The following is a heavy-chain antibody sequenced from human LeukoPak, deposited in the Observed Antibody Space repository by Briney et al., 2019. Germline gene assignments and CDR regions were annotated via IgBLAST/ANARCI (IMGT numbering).Heavy chain of an antibody. CDR3: ARLAENNWEDDY. J-gene: IGHJ4*02. CDR2: INPNSGGT. CDR1: GYTFTGYY. V-gene: IGHV1-2*04. D-gene: IGHD1-20*01. Sequence: EASVTVSCTASGYTFTGYYMHWVRQAPGQGLEWMGWINPNSGGTNYAQKFQGWVTMTRDTSISTAYMELSRLRSDDTAVYYCARLAENNWEDDYWGQGTLVTVSS.